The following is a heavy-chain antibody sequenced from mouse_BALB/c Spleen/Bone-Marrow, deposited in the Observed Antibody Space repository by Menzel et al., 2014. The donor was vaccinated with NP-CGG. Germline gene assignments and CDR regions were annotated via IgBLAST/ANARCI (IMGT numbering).Heavy chain of an antibody. CDR3: ANYYYGYYFDY. V-gene: IGHV14-3*02. CDR2: IDPANGNT. CDR1: GFNIKDTY. Sequence: EVQLQQSGAELVKPGASVKLSCTASGFNIKDTYMHWVKQRPEQGLEWIGRIDPANGNTKYDPKFQDKATITADTSSNTAYLQLSSLTSEDTAVYYCANYYYGYYFDYWGQGTTLPVSS. J-gene: IGHJ2*01. D-gene: IGHD1-1*01.